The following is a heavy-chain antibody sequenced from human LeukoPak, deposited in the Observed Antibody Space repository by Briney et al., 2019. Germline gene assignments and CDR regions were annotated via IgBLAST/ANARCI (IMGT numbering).Heavy chain of an antibody. J-gene: IGHJ4*02. Sequence: GGSLRLSCAASGFTVSSNYMSWVRQAPGKGLEWVSVIYSGGSTYYADSVKGRFTISRDNSKNTLYLQMNSLRAEDTAVYYCATPRTDDTSGYYFDYWGQGALVTVSS. V-gene: IGHV3-53*01. CDR3: ATPRTDDTSGYYFDY. CDR2: IYSGGST. D-gene: IGHD3-22*01. CDR1: GFTVSSNY.